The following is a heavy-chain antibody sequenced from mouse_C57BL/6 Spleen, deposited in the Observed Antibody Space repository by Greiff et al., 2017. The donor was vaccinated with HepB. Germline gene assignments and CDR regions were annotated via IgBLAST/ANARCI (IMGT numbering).Heavy chain of an antibody. Sequence: VQLQESGPGLVAPSQSLSITCTVYGYSLTRYGVHWVRQPPGKGLEWLGLIWAGGSTNYNWALMSRLSISIDNSKSLVFLIMNSLQTADTALYYRAGSKYLARYWGQGTTRTVSS. D-gene: IGHD5-1*01. CDR1: GYSLTRYG. V-gene: IGHV2-9*02. CDR2: IWAGGST. J-gene: IGHJ2*01. CDR3: AGSKYLARY.